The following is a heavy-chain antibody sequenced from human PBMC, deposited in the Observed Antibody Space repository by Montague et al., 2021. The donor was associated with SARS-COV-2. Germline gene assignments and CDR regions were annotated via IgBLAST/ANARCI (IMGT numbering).Heavy chain of an antibody. CDR1: GGSFSGYY. CDR2: INHSGST. V-gene: IGHV4-34*01. Sequence: SETLSLTCAVYGGSFSGYYWSWIHQPPGKGLEWIGEINHSGSTNYNPSLKSRVTISVDTSKNQFSLKLSSVTAADTAGYYCARERYSFSLTRGSTWFDPWGQGTLVTVSS. D-gene: IGHD3-9*01. CDR3: ARERYSFSLTRGSTWFDP. J-gene: IGHJ5*02.